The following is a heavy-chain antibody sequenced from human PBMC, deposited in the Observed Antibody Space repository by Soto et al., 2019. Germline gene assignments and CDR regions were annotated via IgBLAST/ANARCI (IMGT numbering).Heavy chain of an antibody. J-gene: IGHJ4*02. V-gene: IGHV4-30-4*01. CDR1: GGSISSGDYY. Sequence: QVPLQESGPGLVKPSQTLSLTCTVSGGSISSGDYYWTWIRQPPGNGLEWIGYISYSGSTYYNPSLKSRVTISVDTSKKQFSLKLSSVTAADTAVYYCGRESGYYDSSGYSYFNYWGQGTLVTVSS. D-gene: IGHD3-22*01. CDR2: ISYSGST. CDR3: GRESGYYDSSGYSYFNY.